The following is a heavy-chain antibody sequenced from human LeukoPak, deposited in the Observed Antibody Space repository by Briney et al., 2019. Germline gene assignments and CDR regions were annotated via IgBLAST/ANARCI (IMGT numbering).Heavy chain of an antibody. CDR1: GFTVSNNY. CDR3: AGDHADLRYFDWLGGYYYYYGMDV. CDR2: IYSGGST. V-gene: IGHV3-66*01. Sequence: GGSLRLSCAASGFTVSNNYMSWVRQAPGKGLEWGALIYSGGSTYYADFVKGRFTISRDNSKNTLYLQMSSLRAEDTAVYYCAGDHADLRYFDWLGGYYYYYGMDVWGQGTTVTVSS. J-gene: IGHJ6*02. D-gene: IGHD3-9*01.